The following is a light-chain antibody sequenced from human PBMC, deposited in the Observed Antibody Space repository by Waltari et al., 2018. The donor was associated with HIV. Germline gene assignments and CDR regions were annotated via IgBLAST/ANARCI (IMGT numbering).Light chain of an antibody. CDR1: SSNLGTGYD. Sequence: QSVLTQPPSVSGATGQRVTISCTGSSSNLGTGYDVHWYQQLPGTAPKLLIYENNNRPSGVPYRFSGSKSGTSASLAITGLQAEDEAYYYCQSHDTSLSGYVIFGGGTKLTVL. CDR2: ENN. J-gene: IGLJ2*01. CDR3: QSHDTSLSGYVI. V-gene: IGLV1-40*01.